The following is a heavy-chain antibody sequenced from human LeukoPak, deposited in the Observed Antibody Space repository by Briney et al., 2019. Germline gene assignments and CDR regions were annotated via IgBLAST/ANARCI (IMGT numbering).Heavy chain of an antibody. D-gene: IGHD2-21*02. V-gene: IGHV1-18*01. J-gene: IGHJ3*02. CDR2: ISANSGKT. CDR3: ARDLGAPPPDEKYGDCGAFDI. CDR1: GYTFSNYG. Sequence: ASVKVSCKASGYTFSNYGFSWVRQAPGQGLEWMGWISANSGKTKYEQKFQGRVTVTTDTSTSTAYMELRSLRPDDTAVYYCARDLGAPPPDEKYGDCGAFDIWGQGTMVTVSS.